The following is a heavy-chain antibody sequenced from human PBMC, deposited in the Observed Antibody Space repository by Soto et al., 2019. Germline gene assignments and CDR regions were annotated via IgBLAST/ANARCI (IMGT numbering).Heavy chain of an antibody. V-gene: IGHV3-64D*08. Sequence: GGSLRLSCSASGFTFSDFAMHWVRQAPGKGLQYVSAVTGDGHSTYHADSVKGRFNIFRDNSKNTLYLQMTSLRAEDTAVYYCVKGQWALPFDFRGQGTLVTVFS. CDR3: VKGQWALPFDF. CDR2: VTGDGHST. J-gene: IGHJ4*02. D-gene: IGHD1-26*01. CDR1: GFTFSDFA.